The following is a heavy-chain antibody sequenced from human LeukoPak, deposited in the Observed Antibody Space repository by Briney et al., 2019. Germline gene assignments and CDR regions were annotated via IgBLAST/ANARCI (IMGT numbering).Heavy chain of an antibody. D-gene: IGHD3-16*01. Sequence: GGSLRLSCAASGFTFSSYWMNWARQAPGKGLEWVASINHNGNVNYYVDSVKGRFTISRDNAKNSLYLQMSNLRAEDTAVYSCARGGGLDVWGQGAAVTVSS. J-gene: IGHJ6*02. CDR1: GFTFSSYW. V-gene: IGHV3-7*03. CDR3: ARGGGLDV. CDR2: INHNGNVN.